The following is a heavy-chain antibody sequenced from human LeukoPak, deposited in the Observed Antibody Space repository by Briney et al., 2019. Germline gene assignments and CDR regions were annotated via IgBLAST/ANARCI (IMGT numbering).Heavy chain of an antibody. Sequence: SVTVSCKASGGTFSSYAISWVRQAPGQGLEWMGGIIPIFGTANYAQKFQGRVTITADESTSTAYMELSSLRSEDTAVYYCARDLCRYGYCYFDYWGQGTLVTVSS. J-gene: IGHJ4*02. CDR3: ARDLCRYGYCYFDY. CDR1: GGTFSSYA. CDR2: IIPIFGTA. V-gene: IGHV1-69*13. D-gene: IGHD5-18*01.